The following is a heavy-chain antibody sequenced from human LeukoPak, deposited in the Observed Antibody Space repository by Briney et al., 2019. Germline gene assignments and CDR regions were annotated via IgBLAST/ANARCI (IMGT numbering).Heavy chain of an antibody. Sequence: ASVKVSCKASGYTFTGPYIHWVRQAPGQGLEWMGWINPNSGDTNYAQNFQGRVTMTRDTSISTAYMDLSRLTSDDTAIYYCASGHKFDFWGQGTLVTVSS. CDR2: INPNSGDT. J-gene: IGHJ4*02. CDR3: ASGHKFDF. V-gene: IGHV1-2*02. D-gene: IGHD3/OR15-3a*01. CDR1: GYTFTGPY.